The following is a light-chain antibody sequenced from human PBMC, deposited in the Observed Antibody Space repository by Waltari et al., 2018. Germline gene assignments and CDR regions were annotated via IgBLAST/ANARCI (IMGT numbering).Light chain of an antibody. CDR2: ENY. V-gene: IGLV1-51*02. CDR3: GTWDSSLSGAV. CDR1: SSNIANNY. J-gene: IGLJ7*01. Sequence: QSGLTQPPSLSAAPGQKVTISCSGTSSNIANNYVAWYQQIPGTVPKLLIYENYKRPSGIPDRFSGSRSGTSATLVITGLLTGDEADYYCGTWDSSLSGAVFGGGTHLTVL.